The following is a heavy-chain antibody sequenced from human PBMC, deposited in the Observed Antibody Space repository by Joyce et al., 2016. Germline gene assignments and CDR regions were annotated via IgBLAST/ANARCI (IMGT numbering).Heavy chain of an antibody. CDR3: ARHYYDSSGDAFDI. V-gene: IGHV4-39*01. CDR2: INYSGST. CDR1: GDSVSNKNYY. J-gene: IGHJ3*02. D-gene: IGHD3-22*01. Sequence: QLHLLESGPGLLKPSETLSLTCTVSGDSVSNKNYYWGWIRQPPGRGLEWIGSINYSGSTYYNPSLKMRVTISVDTSNNQFSLSLTSVIAADTAVYFCARHYYDSSGDAFDIWGPGTTVTVSS.